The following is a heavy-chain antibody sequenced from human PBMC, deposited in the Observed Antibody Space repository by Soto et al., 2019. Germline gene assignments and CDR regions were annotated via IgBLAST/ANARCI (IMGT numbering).Heavy chain of an antibody. V-gene: IGHV1-69*01. CDR3: ARGARYDFWSGYYASFDY. J-gene: IGHJ4*02. Sequence: VKVSCKGSGDSFSGYPVSWLRQAPGQGLEWMGEIIPILATTNYAQKFQGRVTITADEATYTVYMELNSLRYEDTALYYCARGARYDFWSGYYASFDYWGQGSQVTVSS. CDR2: IIPILATT. D-gene: IGHD3-3*01. CDR1: GDSFSGYP.